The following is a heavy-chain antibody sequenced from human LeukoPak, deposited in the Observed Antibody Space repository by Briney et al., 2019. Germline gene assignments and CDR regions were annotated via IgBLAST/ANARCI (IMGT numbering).Heavy chain of an antibody. CDR1: GFTFSTYS. CDR3: ARLLAAAGSDY. D-gene: IGHD6-13*01. Sequence: GGSLRLSCAASGFTFSTYSMNWLRLAPGKGLGWVSSISPDSNYKYYVDSVKGRFTISRDNAKSSLYLQMNSLRAEDTAVYYCARLLAAAGSDYWGQGTLVTVSS. J-gene: IGHJ4*02. CDR2: ISPDSNYK. V-gene: IGHV3-21*01.